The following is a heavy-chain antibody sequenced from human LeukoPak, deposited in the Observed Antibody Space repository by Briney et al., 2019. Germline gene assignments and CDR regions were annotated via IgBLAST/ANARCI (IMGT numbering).Heavy chain of an antibody. CDR3: AREKELVH. CDR1: GYTFTGYS. D-gene: IGHD6-6*01. Sequence: ASVKVSFKASGYTFTGYSMHWVRQAPGQGLEWMGWINPNSGGTNYAQKFQGRVTMTRDTSINTAYMELSSLRSDDTAVYYCAREKELVHWGQGTLVTVSS. V-gene: IGHV1-2*02. CDR2: INPNSGGT. J-gene: IGHJ4*02.